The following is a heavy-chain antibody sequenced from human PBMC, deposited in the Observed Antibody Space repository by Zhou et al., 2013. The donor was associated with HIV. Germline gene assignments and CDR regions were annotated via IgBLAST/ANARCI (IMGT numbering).Heavy chain of an antibody. V-gene: IGHV3-7*01. J-gene: IGHJ4*02. CDR1: GFTFSNHW. CDR3: ARGNYDI. D-gene: IGHD1-7*01. Sequence: EVQLVESGGGLVQPGGSLRLSCAASGFTFSNHWMSWVRQAPGKGLEWVANIKEDGSKKNYVDSEKGRFTISRDNAKNSLYLQMNSLRAEDTAVYYCARGNYDIRGQGTLVTVSS. CDR2: IKEDGSKK.